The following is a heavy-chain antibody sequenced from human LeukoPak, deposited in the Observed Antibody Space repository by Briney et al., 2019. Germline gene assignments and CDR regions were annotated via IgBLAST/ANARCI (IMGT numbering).Heavy chain of an antibody. CDR1: GFTFSSYE. CDR3: ARRRVYGGEGARGFDY. V-gene: IGHV3-48*03. J-gene: IGHJ4*02. Sequence: PGGSLRLSCAASGFTFSSYEMNWVRQAPGKGLEWVSYISSSGSTIYYADSVKGRFTISRDNAKNSLYLQMNSLRAEDTAMYYCARRRVYGGEGARGFDYWGQGTLVTVSS. D-gene: IGHD1-26*01. CDR2: ISSSGSTI.